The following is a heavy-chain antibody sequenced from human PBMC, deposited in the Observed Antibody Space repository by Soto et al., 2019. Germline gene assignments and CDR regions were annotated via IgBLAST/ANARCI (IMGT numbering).Heavy chain of an antibody. CDR3: AKASGSSWPYYFDS. Sequence: PGGSLRISCAASGFSFSSYVMAWVRQAPGKGLEWVSAMSGSGGSTYYPDSVKGRFTISRDNSENTLYLQMNSLRAEDTAVYYCAKASGSSWPYYFDSWGQGTLVTVSS. D-gene: IGHD6-13*01. V-gene: IGHV3-23*01. CDR2: MSGSGGST. CDR1: GFSFSSYV. J-gene: IGHJ4*02.